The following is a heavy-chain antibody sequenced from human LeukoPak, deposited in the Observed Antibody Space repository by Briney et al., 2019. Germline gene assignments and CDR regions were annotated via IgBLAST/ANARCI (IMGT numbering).Heavy chain of an antibody. CDR1: GFTFSSYA. V-gene: IGHV3-33*08. J-gene: IGHJ4*02. CDR3: ARDNGRYDILTGYSDY. CDR2: IWYDGSNK. D-gene: IGHD3-9*01. Sequence: PGGPLRLSCAASGFTFSSYAMHWVRQAPGKGLEWVAVIWYDGSNKYYADSVKGRFTISRDNSKNTLYLQMNSLRAEDTAVYYCARDNGRYDILTGYSDYWGQGTLVTVSS.